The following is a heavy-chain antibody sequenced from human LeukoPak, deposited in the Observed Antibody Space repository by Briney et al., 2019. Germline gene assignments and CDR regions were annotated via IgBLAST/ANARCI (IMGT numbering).Heavy chain of an antibody. V-gene: IGHV1-2*02. CDR2: INPNSGGT. CDR1: GYTFTGYY. CDR3: ARVIGCSSTSCYSGWFDP. Sequence: GASVKVSCKASGYTFTGYYMHWVRQAPGQGLEWMGWINPNSGGTNYAQKFQGRVTMTRDTSISTAYMELSRLRSDDTAVYYCARVIGCSSTSCYSGWFDPWGQGTLVTVSS. J-gene: IGHJ5*02. D-gene: IGHD2-2*01.